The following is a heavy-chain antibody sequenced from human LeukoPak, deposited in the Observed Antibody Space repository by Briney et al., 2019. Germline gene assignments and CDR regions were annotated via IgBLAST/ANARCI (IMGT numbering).Heavy chain of an antibody. CDR2: LSHDGGSE. J-gene: IGHJ3*01. CDR1: GFNFKSYA. Sequence: GGSLRLSCVASGFNFKSYAVHWVRQAPGKGLNWMAVLSHDGGSEYYAGSVRGRFSISTDNSKSTVYLQMNTLRPEDTAVYYCARAHSSGRLNGAFDLWGQGTTVTVSS. V-gene: IGHV3-30*01. CDR3: ARAHSSGRLNGAFDL. D-gene: IGHD3-22*01.